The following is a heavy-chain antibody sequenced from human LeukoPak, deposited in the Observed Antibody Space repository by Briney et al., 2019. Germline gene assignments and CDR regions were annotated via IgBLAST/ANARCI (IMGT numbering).Heavy chain of an antibody. D-gene: IGHD6-19*01. CDR2: INPSGGST. CDR3: ASTPGIAVAEPFDY. J-gene: IGHJ4*02. Sequence: ASLKVSCKASGYTFTSYGINWVRQAPGQGLEWMGIINPSGGSTSYAQKFQGRVTMTRDTSTSTVYMELSSLRSEDTAVYYCASTPGIAVAEPFDYWGQGTLVTVSS. CDR1: GYTFTSYG. V-gene: IGHV1-46*01.